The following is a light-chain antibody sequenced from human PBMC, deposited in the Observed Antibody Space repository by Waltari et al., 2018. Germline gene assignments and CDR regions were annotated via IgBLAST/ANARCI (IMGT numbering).Light chain of an antibody. J-gene: IGKJ2*01. Sequence: EIVMTQSPATLSVSPGERASLSYRASQSIRSNLAWYRQKPGQAPRLLIYGASFRATGIPARFSGSGSGTEFTLTISSLQSEDFAIYYCQQYDNWPPITFGQGTKLEMK. CDR2: GAS. CDR1: QSIRSN. V-gene: IGKV3-15*01. CDR3: QQYDNWPPIT.